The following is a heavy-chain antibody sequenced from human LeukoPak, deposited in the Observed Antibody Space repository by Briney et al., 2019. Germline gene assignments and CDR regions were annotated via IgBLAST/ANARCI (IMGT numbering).Heavy chain of an antibody. J-gene: IGHJ4*02. D-gene: IGHD3-22*01. V-gene: IGHV4-59*01. CDR2: IYYSGST. CDR1: GGSISSYY. CDR3: ARGQSAYYYDSSVLLFDY. Sequence: SETLSLTCTVSGGSISSYYWSWIRQPPGKGLEWIGYIYYSGSTNYNPSLKSRVTISVDTSKNQFSLKLSSVTAADTAVYYCARGQSAYYYDSSVLLFDYWGQGALVTVSS.